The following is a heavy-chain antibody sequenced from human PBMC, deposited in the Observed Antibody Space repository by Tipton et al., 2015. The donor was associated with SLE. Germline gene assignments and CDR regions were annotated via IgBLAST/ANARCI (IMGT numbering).Heavy chain of an antibody. CDR2: IYYSGST. Sequence: TLSLTCTVSGGSISSSSYYWGWIRQPPGKGLEWIGSIYYSGSTYYNPSLKSRVTISVDTSKNQFSLKLSSVTAADTAVYYCASREGYCSGGSSPRDYYYYMDVWGKGTTVTVSS. CDR1: GGSISSSSYY. V-gene: IGHV4-39*07. D-gene: IGHD2-15*01. J-gene: IGHJ6*03. CDR3: ASREGYCSGGSSPRDYYYYMDV.